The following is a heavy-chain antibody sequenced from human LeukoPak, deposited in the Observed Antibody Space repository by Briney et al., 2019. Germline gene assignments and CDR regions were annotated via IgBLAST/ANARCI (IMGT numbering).Heavy chain of an antibody. D-gene: IGHD3-9*01. CDR2: ISGSGGST. J-gene: IGHJ3*02. CDR1: GFTFSSYG. Sequence: GGSLRLSCAASGFTFSSYGMSWVRQAPGKGLEWVSAISGSGGSTYYADSVKGRFTISRDNSKNTLYLQMNSLRAEDTAVYYCAKEVLRYFDWLPAYAFDIWGQGTMVTVSS. V-gene: IGHV3-23*01. CDR3: AKEVLRYFDWLPAYAFDI.